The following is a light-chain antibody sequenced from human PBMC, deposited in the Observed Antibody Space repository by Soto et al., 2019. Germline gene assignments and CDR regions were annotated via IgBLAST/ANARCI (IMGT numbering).Light chain of an antibody. CDR1: HSVTNNY. J-gene: IGKJ2*02. V-gene: IGKV3-20*01. Sequence: PGERATLSCGASHSVTNNYIAWYQQKPGQAPRLLIFGASDRATGIPDRFSGGGSGTYFTLTISRLEPEDFAVYYCQQYGNSPRTFGHGTKLEIK. CDR2: GAS. CDR3: QQYGNSPRT.